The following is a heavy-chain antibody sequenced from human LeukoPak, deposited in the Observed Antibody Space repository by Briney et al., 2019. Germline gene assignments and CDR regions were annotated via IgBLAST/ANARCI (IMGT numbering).Heavy chain of an antibody. D-gene: IGHD3-22*01. J-gene: IGHJ3*02. V-gene: IGHV4-4*07. CDR3: ARDLAMIVVGHDAFDI. CDR2: IYTSGST. CDR1: GGSISSYY. Sequence: SETLSLTCTVSGGSISSYYWSWIRQPAGKGLEWIGRIYTSGSTNYNPSLKSRVTMSVDTSKNQFSLKLSSVTAADTAVYYCARDLAMIVVGHDAFDIWGQGTMVTVSS.